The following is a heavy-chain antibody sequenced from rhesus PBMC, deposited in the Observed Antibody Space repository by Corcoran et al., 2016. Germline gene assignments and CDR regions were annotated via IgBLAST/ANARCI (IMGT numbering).Heavy chain of an antibody. CDR3: ARVRGGYSYITGYFEF. Sequence: QVQLQESGPGLVKPSETLSLTCSVSGGSVDVKYYWNWIRQSPGKGMEWVGYIQACDRQNSTNPPLKRRVTMSKHTSNKHFALTRRSGAAADTAVYYCARVRGGYSYITGYFEFWGQGALVTVFS. D-gene: IGHD5-24*01. CDR1: GGSVDVKYY. V-gene: IGHV4S7*01. J-gene: IGHJ1*01. CDR2: IQACDRQN.